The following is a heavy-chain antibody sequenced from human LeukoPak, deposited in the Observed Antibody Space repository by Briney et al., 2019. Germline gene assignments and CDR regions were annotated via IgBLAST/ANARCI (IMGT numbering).Heavy chain of an antibody. Sequence: ASVKVSCKASGYTFTCYGISWVRQAPGQGLEWMGWISAYNGNANYAQKLQGRVTMTTYTSTSTAYMALRSLRSHDTAVYYCARVQSRYYYYYMDVWGKGTTVTVSS. CDR1: GYTFTCYG. CDR3: ARVQSRYYYYYMDV. J-gene: IGHJ6*03. V-gene: IGHV1-18*01. D-gene: IGHD5-24*01. CDR2: ISAYNGNA.